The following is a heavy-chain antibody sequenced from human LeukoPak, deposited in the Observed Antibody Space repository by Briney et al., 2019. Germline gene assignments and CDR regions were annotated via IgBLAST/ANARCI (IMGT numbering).Heavy chain of an antibody. J-gene: IGHJ5*02. CDR3: ARTPGRRSGWFDP. CDR2: IYYSGST. Sequence: PSETLSLTCSVSGGSVSSGNYYWSWIRQPPGKGLEWIGYIYYSGSTNYNPSLKSRVTISVDTSKNQFSLKLSSVTAADTAVYYCARTPGRRSGWFDPWGQGTLVTVSS. CDR1: GGSVSSGNYY. V-gene: IGHV4-61*01.